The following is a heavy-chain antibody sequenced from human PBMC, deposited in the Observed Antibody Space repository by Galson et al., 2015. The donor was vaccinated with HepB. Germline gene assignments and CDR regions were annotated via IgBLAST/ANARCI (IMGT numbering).Heavy chain of an antibody. J-gene: IGHJ5*02. CDR1: GGSISSSNW. D-gene: IGHD2-15*01. CDR2: IYHSGST. Sequence: LTCAVSGGSISSSNWWSWARQPPGKGLEWIGEIYHSGSTNYNPSLKSRVTISVDKSKNQFSLKLSSVTAADTAVYYCARDQGAIVVVSHNRGWFDPWGQGTLVTVSS. CDR3: ARDQGAIVVVSHNRGWFDP. V-gene: IGHV4-4*02.